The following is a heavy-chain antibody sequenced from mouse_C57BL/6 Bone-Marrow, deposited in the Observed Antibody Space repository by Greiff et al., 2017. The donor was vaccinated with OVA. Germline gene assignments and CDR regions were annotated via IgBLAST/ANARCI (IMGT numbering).Heavy chain of an antibody. CDR1: GFPFSSYA. Sequence: EVQVVESGGGLVKPGGSLKLSCAASGFPFSSYAMSWVRQTPEKRLEWVATISDGGSYTYYPDNVKGRFSISRDNAKNNLDMQMSHLKSEDTAMYYCERDGIYYYGSRRSWFDYWGQGTLVTVSA. V-gene: IGHV5-4*01. D-gene: IGHD1-1*01. CDR3: ERDGIYYYGSRRSWFDY. CDR2: ISDGGSYT. J-gene: IGHJ3*01.